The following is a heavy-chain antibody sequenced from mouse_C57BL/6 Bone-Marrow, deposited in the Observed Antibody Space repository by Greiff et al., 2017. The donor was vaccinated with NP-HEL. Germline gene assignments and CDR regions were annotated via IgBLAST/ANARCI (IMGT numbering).Heavy chain of an antibody. CDR2: IDPSDCYT. Sequence: QVQLQQPGAELVMPGASVKLSCKASGYTFTSYWMHWVKQRPGQGLEWIGEIDPSDCYTNYNQKFKGKSTLTVDKSSSTAYMQLSSLTSEDSAVYYCAREGIDYYGSSSWCAYWGQGTLVTVSA. CDR1: GYTFTSYW. V-gene: IGHV1-69*01. J-gene: IGHJ3*01. D-gene: IGHD1-1*01. CDR3: AREGIDYYGSSSWCAY.